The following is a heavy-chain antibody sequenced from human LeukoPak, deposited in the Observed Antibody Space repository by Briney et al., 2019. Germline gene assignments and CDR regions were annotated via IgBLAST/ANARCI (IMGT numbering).Heavy chain of an antibody. D-gene: IGHD4-23*01. CDR3: ASQFYGGSYYYYGMDV. J-gene: IGHJ6*02. Sequence: GGSLRLSCAASGFTFSSYAMHWVRQAPGKGLEWVAVISYDGSNKYYADSVKGRFTISRDNSKNTLYLQMNSLRAEDTAVYYCASQFYGGSYYYYGMDVWGQGTTVTVSS. CDR1: GFTFSSYA. V-gene: IGHV3-30*04. CDR2: ISYDGSNK.